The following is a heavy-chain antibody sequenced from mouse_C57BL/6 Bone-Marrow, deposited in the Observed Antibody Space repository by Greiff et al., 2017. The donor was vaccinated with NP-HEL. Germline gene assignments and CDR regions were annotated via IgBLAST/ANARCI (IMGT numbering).Heavy chain of an antibody. CDR1: GFSLTSYA. J-gene: IGHJ2*01. Sequence: QVQLQQSGPGLVAPSQSLSITCTVSGFSLTSYAISWVRQPPGKGLEWLGVIWTGGGTNYNSALKSRLSISKDNSKSQVFLKMNSLQTDDTARYYCARVYYYGSSGPFDYWGQGTTLTVSS. CDR2: IWTGGGT. V-gene: IGHV2-9-1*01. D-gene: IGHD1-1*01. CDR3: ARVYYYGSSGPFDY.